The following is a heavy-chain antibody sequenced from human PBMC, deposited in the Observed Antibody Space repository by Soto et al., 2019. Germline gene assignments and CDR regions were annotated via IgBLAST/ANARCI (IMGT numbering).Heavy chain of an antibody. V-gene: IGHV3-30-3*01. CDR2: ISYDGSNK. J-gene: IGHJ6*02. Sequence: GGSLRLSCAASGFTLSSYAMHWVRQAPGKGLEWVAVISYDGSNKYYADSVKGRFTISRDNSKNTLYLQMNSLRAEDTAVYYCARDGDIVVVPAAVDNYYYYGMDVWGQGTTVTVSS. CDR3: ARDGDIVVVPAAVDNYYYYGMDV. D-gene: IGHD2-2*01. CDR1: GFTLSSYA.